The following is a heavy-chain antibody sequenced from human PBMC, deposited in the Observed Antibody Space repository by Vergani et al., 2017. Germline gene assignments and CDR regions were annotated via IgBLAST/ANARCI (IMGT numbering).Heavy chain of an antibody. CDR3: ARDRLRLNYFDY. J-gene: IGHJ4*02. V-gene: IGHV3-30-3*01. CDR1: GFTFSSYA. Sequence: QVQLVESGGGVVQPGRSLRLSCAASGFTFSSYAMHWVRQAPGKGLEWVAVISYDGSIKYYADSVKGRFTISRDNSKNTLYLQMNSLRAEDTAVYYCARDRLRLNYFDYWGQGTLVTVSS. CDR2: ISYDGSIK. D-gene: IGHD5-12*01.